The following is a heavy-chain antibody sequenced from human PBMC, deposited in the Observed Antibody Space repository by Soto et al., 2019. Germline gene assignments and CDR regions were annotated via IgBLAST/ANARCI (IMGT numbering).Heavy chain of an antibody. CDR2: ISSSSSYT. CDR1: GFTFSDYY. CDR3: ASLNSSGWSSDFDY. J-gene: IGHJ4*02. V-gene: IGHV3-11*06. D-gene: IGHD6-19*01. Sequence: GGSLRLSCAASGFTFSDYYMSWIRQAPGKGLEWVSYISSSSSYTNYADPVKGRFTISRDNAKNSLYLQMNSLRAEDTAVYYCASLNSSGWSSDFDYWGQGTLVTVSS.